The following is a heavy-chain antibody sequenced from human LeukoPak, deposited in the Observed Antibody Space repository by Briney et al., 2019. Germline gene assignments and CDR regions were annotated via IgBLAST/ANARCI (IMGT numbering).Heavy chain of an antibody. V-gene: IGHV1-69*04. CDR3: ARDYNHYDSSGYYRPSHFDY. CDR1: GGTFSSYA. CDR2: IIPILGIA. J-gene: IGHJ4*02. Sequence: SVKVSCKASGGTFSSYAISWVRQAPGQGLEWMGRIIPILGIANYAQKFQGRVTITADKSTSTAYMELSSLRSEDTAVYYCARDYNHYDSSGYYRPSHFDYWGQGTLVTVSS. D-gene: IGHD3-22*01.